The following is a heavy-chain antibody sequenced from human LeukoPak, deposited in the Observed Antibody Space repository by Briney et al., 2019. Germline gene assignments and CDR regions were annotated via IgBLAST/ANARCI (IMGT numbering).Heavy chain of an antibody. V-gene: IGHV1-69*13. CDR3: ARPTIVVVPAAIQPSSNYYGMDV. D-gene: IGHD2-2*01. J-gene: IGHJ6*02. CDR1: GGTFSSYA. Sequence: ASVKVSCKAFGGTFSSYAISWVRQAPGQGLEWMGGIIPIFGTANYAQKFQGRVTITADESTSTAYMELSSLRSEDTAVYYCARPTIVVVPAAIQPSSNYYGMDVWGQGTTVTVSS. CDR2: IIPIFGTA.